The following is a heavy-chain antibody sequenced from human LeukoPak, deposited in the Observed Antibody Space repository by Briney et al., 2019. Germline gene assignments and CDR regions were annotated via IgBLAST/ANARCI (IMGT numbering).Heavy chain of an antibody. J-gene: IGHJ4*02. Sequence: GGSLRLSCAASGLTFRTYPMSWVRQAPGKGLEWVSVIYSGGMTYYADSVKGRFTISRDNSKNTLYLQMNSLRVEDMAVYYCARGTGGSPKEAFDFWGQGTLVIVSS. D-gene: IGHD2-8*02. CDR1: GLTFRTYP. CDR3: ARGTGGSPKEAFDF. CDR2: IYSGGMT. V-gene: IGHV3-66*01.